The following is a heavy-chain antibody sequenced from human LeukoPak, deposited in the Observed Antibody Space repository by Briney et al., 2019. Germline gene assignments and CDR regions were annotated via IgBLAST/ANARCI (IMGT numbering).Heavy chain of an antibody. CDR1: GGSVSDSNW. J-gene: IGHJ4*02. D-gene: IGHD3-10*01. V-gene: IGHV4-4*02. CDR3: ARDVRFGDLLYTGTPAFDY. Sequence: PSETLSLTCSISGGSVSDSNWWGWIRQPPGKVLEWIGEIYHNGNTGYNPSLKSRVTISVDKSKNQFSLSLSSVTAADTAMYFCARDVRFGDLLYTGTPAFDYWGQGTLVTVSS. CDR2: IYHNGNT.